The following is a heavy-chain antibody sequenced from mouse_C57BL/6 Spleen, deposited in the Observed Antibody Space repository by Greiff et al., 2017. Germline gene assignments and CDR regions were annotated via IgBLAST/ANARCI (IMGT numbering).Heavy chain of an antibody. Sequence: VQLQESGAELARPGASVKLSCKASGYTFTSYGISWVKQRTGQGLEWIGEIYPRSGNTYYNEKFKGKATLTADKSSSTAYMELRSLTSEDSAVCFCARDYGSSYDYFDYWGQGTTLTVSS. CDR3: ARDYGSSYDYFDY. D-gene: IGHD1-1*01. CDR1: GYTFTSYG. CDR2: IYPRSGNT. V-gene: IGHV1-81*01. J-gene: IGHJ2*01.